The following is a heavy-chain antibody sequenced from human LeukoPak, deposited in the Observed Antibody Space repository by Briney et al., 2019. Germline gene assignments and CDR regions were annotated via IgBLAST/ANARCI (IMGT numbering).Heavy chain of an antibody. V-gene: IGHV4-4*02. D-gene: IGHD2-8*01. CDR1: GGSISSSTNW. CDR3: AKNGNYCMDV. CDR2: IYHSGGT. Sequence: SETLSLTCAVSGGSISSSTNWWSWVRQPPGKGLEWIGEIYHSGGTTYNPSLKSRTTISVDKSQNQSSLKVNSLTAADTAVYYCAKNGNYCMDVWGKGTTVTVSS. J-gene: IGHJ6*03.